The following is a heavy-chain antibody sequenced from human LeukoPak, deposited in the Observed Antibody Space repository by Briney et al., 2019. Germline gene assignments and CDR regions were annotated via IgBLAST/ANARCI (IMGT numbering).Heavy chain of an antibody. CDR1: GGSFSGYY. Sequence: SETLSLTCAVYGGSFSGYYWSWIRQPPGKGLEWIGEINHSGSTNYNPSLKSRVPISVDTSKNQFSLRRRSVTAATTAVYSCGGGPMDRDYCRSTSCYFRLRFDYWGQGTLVTVSS. D-gene: IGHD2-2*01. V-gene: IGHV4-34*01. J-gene: IGHJ4*02. CDR2: INHSGST. CDR3: GGGPMDRDYCRSTSCYFRLRFDY.